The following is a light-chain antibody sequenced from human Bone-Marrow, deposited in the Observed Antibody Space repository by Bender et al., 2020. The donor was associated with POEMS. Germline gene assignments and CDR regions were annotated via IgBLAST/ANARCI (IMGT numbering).Light chain of an antibody. J-gene: IGLJ2*01. Sequence: SYEVTQPPSVSVSPGQTASITCSGDDLGDKYVAWYQQKPGQSPVLVIYQDTKRPSGIPERFSSSNSGNTATLTISGTQAMDAADYYCQAWDTYSVIFGGGTKLTVL. V-gene: IGLV3-1*01. CDR1: DLGDKY. CDR3: QAWDTYSVI. CDR2: QDT.